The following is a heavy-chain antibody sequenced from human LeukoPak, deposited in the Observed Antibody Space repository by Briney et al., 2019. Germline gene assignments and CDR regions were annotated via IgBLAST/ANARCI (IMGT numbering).Heavy chain of an antibody. CDR3: AKSSAAAYNWFDP. CDR1: GFTFPDYA. V-gene: IGHV3-43*02. Sequence: GGSLRLSCAASGFTFPDYAMHWVRQAPGKGLEWVSLISGDGGTTYYADSVKGRFTISRDNSKNSLYLQMNSLRIEDTVLYYCAKSSAAAYNWFDPWGQGTLVTVCS. CDR2: ISGDGGTT. D-gene: IGHD6-13*01. J-gene: IGHJ5*02.